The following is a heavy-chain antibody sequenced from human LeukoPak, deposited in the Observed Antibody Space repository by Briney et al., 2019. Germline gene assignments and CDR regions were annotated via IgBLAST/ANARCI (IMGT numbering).Heavy chain of an antibody. CDR3: AREADSGSYSLYGMDV. Sequence: PGGSLRLSCAASGFTVSSNYMSWVRQAPGKGLEWVSVIYSGGSTYYADSVKGRFTISRDNSKNTLYLQMNSLRAEDTAVYYCAREADSGSYSLYGMDVWGQGTTVTVSS. V-gene: IGHV3-66*01. J-gene: IGHJ6*02. D-gene: IGHD1-26*01. CDR1: GFTVSSNY. CDR2: IYSGGST.